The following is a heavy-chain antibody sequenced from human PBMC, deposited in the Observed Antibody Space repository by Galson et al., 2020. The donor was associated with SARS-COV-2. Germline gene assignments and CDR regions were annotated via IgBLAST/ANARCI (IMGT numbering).Heavy chain of an antibody. V-gene: IGHV4-34*01. Sequence: SETLSLTCAVHGGSFGGDFWTWIRQPPGKGLEWIGQINHSGNTYFNPSLKSRVTISIDTSMKQFSLKVISVTAADTAVYYCARVRVDTGIPREFDIWGQGTMVTVAS. CDR2: INHSGNT. D-gene: IGHD5-18*01. CDR3: ARVRVDTGIPREFDI. J-gene: IGHJ3*02. CDR1: GGSFGGDF.